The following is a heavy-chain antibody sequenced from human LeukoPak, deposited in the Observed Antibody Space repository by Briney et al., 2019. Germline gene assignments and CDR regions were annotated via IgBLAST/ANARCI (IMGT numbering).Heavy chain of an antibody. CDR2: IYPGDSDT. D-gene: IGHD6-19*01. Sequence: PGESLKISCTGSGYSFTSYWIGWVRQMPGKGLEWMGIIYPGDSDTRYSPSFQGQVTISADKSISTAYLQWSSLKASDTAMYYCARQHDSSGWYVHFDYWGQGTLVTVSS. V-gene: IGHV5-51*01. CDR3: ARQHDSSGWYVHFDY. CDR1: GYSFTSYW. J-gene: IGHJ4*02.